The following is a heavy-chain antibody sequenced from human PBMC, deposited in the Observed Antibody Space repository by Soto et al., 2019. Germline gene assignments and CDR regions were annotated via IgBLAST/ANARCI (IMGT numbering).Heavy chain of an antibody. Sequence: QVQLVESGGGVVQPGRSLRLSCAASGFTFSNYGIHWVRQAPGKGLEWVAVISYSGSKKMYGDSVKGRFTISRDNSKNTLFLQMNGLGPEDTAVYHCAGGIGSNSFDSWGQGTLVTVSS. V-gene: IGHV3-30*03. CDR2: ISYSGSKK. CDR1: GFTFSNYG. J-gene: IGHJ4*02. CDR3: AGGIGSNSFDS. D-gene: IGHD3-22*01.